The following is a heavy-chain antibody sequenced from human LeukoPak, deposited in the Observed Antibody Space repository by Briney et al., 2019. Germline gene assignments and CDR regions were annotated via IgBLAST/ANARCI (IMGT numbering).Heavy chain of an antibody. D-gene: IGHD2-15*01. CDR1: GFIFSSYA. CDR2: ISGSGGNT. Sequence: GGSLRLSCAASGFIFSSYAMSWVRQAPGKGLEWVSAISGSGGNTYYAGSVRGRFTISRDNSRNTLYLQMNSLRVEDTAVYYCAKDLGMGGGSCFHHWGQGILVTVSS. V-gene: IGHV3-23*01. CDR3: AKDLGMGGGSCFHH. J-gene: IGHJ5*02.